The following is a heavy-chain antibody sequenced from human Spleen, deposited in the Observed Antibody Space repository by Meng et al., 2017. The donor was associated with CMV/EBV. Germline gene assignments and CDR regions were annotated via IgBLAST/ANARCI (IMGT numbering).Heavy chain of an antibody. D-gene: IGHD1-7*01. J-gene: IGHJ4*02. V-gene: IGHV1-2*02. Sequence: ASVKVSCKASGYTFTDFYMHWVRQAPGQGLEWMGWINPDRGGTNYEQKFQGKITVTADTSITTAYLELSSLTSDDTAVYFCARDMGRGTNRGYKIGRDYWGQGTLVTVSS. CDR1: GYTFTDFY. CDR3: ARDMGRGTNRGYKIGRDY. CDR2: INPDRGGT.